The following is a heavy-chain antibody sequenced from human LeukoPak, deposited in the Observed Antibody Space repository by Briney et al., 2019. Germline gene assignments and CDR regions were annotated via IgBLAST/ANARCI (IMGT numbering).Heavy chain of an antibody. V-gene: IGHV5-51*01. CDR1: GYSFTSYW. CDR2: IYPGDSDT. Sequence: GESLKISCKGSGYSFTSYWIGWVRQMPGKGLEWMGIIYPGDSDTRYSPSFQGQVTISADKSISTAYLQWSSLKASDTAMYYCARGTTGTTTGDWFDPWGQGTLVTISS. CDR3: ARGTTGTTTGDWFDP. J-gene: IGHJ5*02. D-gene: IGHD1-1*01.